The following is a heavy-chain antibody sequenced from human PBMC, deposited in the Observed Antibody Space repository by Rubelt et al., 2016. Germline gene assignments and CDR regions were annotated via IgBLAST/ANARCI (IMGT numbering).Heavy chain of an antibody. CDR1: GDTFSKYW. V-gene: IGHV3-66*01. CDR3: ATSTIGTTGHAFDF. CDR2: IYSGGST. Sequence: EVQLVESGGALVQPGGSLRLSCVASGDTFSKYWMAWVRQAPGKGPEWVLLIYSGGSTYYADSVKGRFTISRDNSKNTLYLQMNRLRAEDTAVYYCATSTIGTTGHAFDFWGQGTLVAVSS. D-gene: IGHD1-1*01. J-gene: IGHJ4*02.